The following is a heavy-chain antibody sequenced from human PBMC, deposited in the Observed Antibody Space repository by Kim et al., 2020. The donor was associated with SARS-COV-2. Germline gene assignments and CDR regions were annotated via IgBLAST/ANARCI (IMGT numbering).Heavy chain of an antibody. CDR1: GAPFRSFV. J-gene: IGHJ4*02. CDR2: ITLTFGTE. CDR3: ARSHDYGDYAVGYFDY. Sequence: SVKVSCKASGAPFRSFVISGVRQALGQGLEWMGGITLTFGTETNDKKFQGRVTITADESTSTAYMELSSLRSEDTAVYYCARSHDYGDYAVGYFDYWGQGTLVTVSS. D-gene: IGHD4-17*01. V-gene: IGHV1-69*13.